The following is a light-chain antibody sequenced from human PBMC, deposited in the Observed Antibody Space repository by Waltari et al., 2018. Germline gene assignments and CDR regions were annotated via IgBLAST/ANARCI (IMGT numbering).Light chain of an antibody. CDR2: DTS. CDR3: QKYASLPAT. V-gene: IGKV3-20*01. Sequence: SCRASRGVSRALAGYEQKPCQAPRLLICDTSRRATGIPDRFSGSGSGTDFSLTISRLEPEDFAMYYCQKYASLPATFGQGTKVEIK. CDR1: RGVSRAL. J-gene: IGKJ1*01.